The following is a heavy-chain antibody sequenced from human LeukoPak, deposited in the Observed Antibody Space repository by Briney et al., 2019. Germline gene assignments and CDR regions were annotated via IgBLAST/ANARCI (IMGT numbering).Heavy chain of an antibody. J-gene: IGHJ4*02. CDR1: GFTFSDHY. CDR2: ISGSGDYR. D-gene: IGHD2-15*01. Sequence: PGGSLRLSCAASGFTFSDHYMSWIRQAPGKGLEWISYISGSGDYREYADSVKGRFTISRDNSKKSLFLQMNSLREDDMGVYYCARGYGDYWGQGTLVTVSS. V-gene: IGHV3-11*06. CDR3: ARGYGDY.